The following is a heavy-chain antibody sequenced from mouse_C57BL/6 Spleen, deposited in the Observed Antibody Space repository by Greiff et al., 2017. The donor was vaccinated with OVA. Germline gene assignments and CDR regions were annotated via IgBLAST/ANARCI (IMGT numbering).Heavy chain of an antibody. CDR2: INYDGSST. V-gene: IGHV5-16*01. Sequence: EVQVVESEGGLVQPGSSMKLSCTASGFTFSDYYMAWVRQVPEKGLEWVANINYDGSSTYYLDSLKSRFIISRDNAKNILYLQMSSLKSEDTATYYCARDGIFDYWGQGTTLTVSS. CDR3: ARDGIFDY. CDR1: GFTFSDYY. J-gene: IGHJ2*01.